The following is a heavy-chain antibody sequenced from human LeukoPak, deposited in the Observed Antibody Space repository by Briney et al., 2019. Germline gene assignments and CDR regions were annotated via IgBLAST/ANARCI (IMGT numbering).Heavy chain of an antibody. V-gene: IGHV3-48*01. Sequence: GGSLRLSCAASGFTFSSYSMNWVRQAPGKGLEWVSYISSSSSTIYYADSVKGRFTISRDNAKNSLYLQMNSPRAEDTAVYYCARDRGYSYGYWFDPWGQGTLVTVSS. CDR3: ARDRGYSYGYWFDP. CDR1: GFTFSSYS. CDR2: ISSSSSTI. D-gene: IGHD5-18*01. J-gene: IGHJ5*02.